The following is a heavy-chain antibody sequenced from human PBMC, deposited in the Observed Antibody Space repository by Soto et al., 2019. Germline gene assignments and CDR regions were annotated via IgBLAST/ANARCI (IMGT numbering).Heavy chain of an antibody. CDR1: GFTFDDYT. Sequence: GGSLRLSCAASGFTFDDYTMHWVRQAPGKGLEWVSLISWDGGSTYYADSVKGRFTISRDNSKNSLYLQMNSLRTEDTALYYCAKDGYSYGSYYFDYWGQGTLVTVSS. J-gene: IGHJ4*02. CDR2: ISWDGGST. CDR3: AKDGYSYGSYYFDY. D-gene: IGHD5-18*01. V-gene: IGHV3-43*01.